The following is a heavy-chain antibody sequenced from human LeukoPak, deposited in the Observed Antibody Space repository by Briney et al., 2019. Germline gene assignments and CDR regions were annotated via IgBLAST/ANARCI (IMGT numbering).Heavy chain of an antibody. CDR2: ISAYNGNT. CDR1: GHTFTSYD. CDR3: ARRGIDWNYPYYYYYMDV. V-gene: IGHV1-18*01. D-gene: IGHD1-7*01. Sequence: ASVKVSCKASGHTFTSYDINWVRQAPGQGLEWMGWISAYNGNTNYAQKFQGRVTMTRDMSTSTVYMELSSLRSEDTAVYYCARRGIDWNYPYYYYYMDVWGKGTTVTVSS. J-gene: IGHJ6*03.